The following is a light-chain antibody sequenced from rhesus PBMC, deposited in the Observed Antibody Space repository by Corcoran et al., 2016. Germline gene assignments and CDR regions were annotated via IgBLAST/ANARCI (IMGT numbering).Light chain of an antibody. CDR1: QDISSY. Sequence: DIQLTQSPSSLSASVGDRITITCRASQDISSYLAWYQQKSGKAPKLLIYDASTLQSGVPSRFSGSGSGTEFTLTISHLQPEDFATYYCQQRDSYPLTFGGGTKVEIK. J-gene: IGKJ4*01. CDR2: DAS. V-gene: IGKV1-38*01. CDR3: QQRDSYPLT.